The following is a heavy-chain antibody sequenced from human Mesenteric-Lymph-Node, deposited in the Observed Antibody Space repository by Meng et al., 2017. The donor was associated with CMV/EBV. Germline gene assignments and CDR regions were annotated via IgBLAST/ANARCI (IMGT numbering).Heavy chain of an antibody. D-gene: IGHD3-9*01. J-gene: IGHJ6*02. Sequence: ASVKVSCKASGYALTIHGITWVRQAPGQGFEWMGWINPNSGGTNYAQKFQGRVTMTRDTSISTAYMELSRLRSDDTAVYYCASAGSDWSSNYYYYGMDVWGQGTTVTVSS. CDR2: INPNSGGT. V-gene: IGHV1-2*02. CDR3: ASAGSDWSSNYYYYGMDV. CDR1: GYALTIHG.